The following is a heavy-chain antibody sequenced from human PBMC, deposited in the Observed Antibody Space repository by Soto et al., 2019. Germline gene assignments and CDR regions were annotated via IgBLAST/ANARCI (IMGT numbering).Heavy chain of an antibody. CDR2: IYSGGST. CDR3: AKDSYVLRFLEWLLYENYFDY. D-gene: IGHD3-3*01. CDR1: GFTVSNNY. V-gene: IGHV3-53*01. J-gene: IGHJ4*02. Sequence: GGSLRLSCAVSGFTVSNNYMSWVRQAPGKGLEGVSVIYSGGSTYYADSVKGRFTISRGNSKNTLYLQMNSLRAEDTAVYYCAKDSYVLRFLEWLLYENYFDYWGQGTLVTVSS.